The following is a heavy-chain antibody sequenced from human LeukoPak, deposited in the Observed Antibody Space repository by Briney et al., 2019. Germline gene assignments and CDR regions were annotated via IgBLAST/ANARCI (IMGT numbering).Heavy chain of an antibody. CDR3: AKDGEVYSSSSPYPVY. J-gene: IGHJ4*02. CDR2: IIPILDVV. V-gene: IGHV1-69*04. CDR1: GGTFSSYS. D-gene: IGHD6-6*01. Sequence: SVKVSCKASGGTFSSYSITWVRQAPGQGLEWMGRIIPILDVVNYAQSFQGRVTITADKTTSTAYMELRSLTSEDTAVYYCAKDGEVYSSSSPYPVYWGQGTLVTVSS.